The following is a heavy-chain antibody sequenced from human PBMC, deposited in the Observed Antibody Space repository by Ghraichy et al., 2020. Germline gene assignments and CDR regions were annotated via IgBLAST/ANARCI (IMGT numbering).Heavy chain of an antibody. CDR2: IHPGDSNA. Sequence: GESLNISCEASTSYWIAWVRQIPGKGLEWMGIIHPGDSNARYSPSFQGQVTISADKSLSIAYLQWSSLKASDTAIYYCARHSDYYDSSGSYYAYGMDVWGRGTTVTVSS. CDR1: TSYW. D-gene: IGHD3-22*01. J-gene: IGHJ6*02. V-gene: IGHV5-51*01. CDR3: ARHSDYYDSSGSYYAYGMDV.